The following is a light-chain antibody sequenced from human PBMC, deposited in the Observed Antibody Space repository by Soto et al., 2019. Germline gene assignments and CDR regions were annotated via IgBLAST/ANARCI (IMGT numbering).Light chain of an antibody. CDR3: QQTFHSPRT. CDR1: QSIISNF. V-gene: IGKV3-20*01. CDR2: DSS. Sequence: EIVLTQSPGTLSLSPGETASLSCWASQSIISNFLAWYQQRRGQPPRLLIYDSSRSASGIPARFTGSGSGTAFTLPISRVEPEDSAVYYCQQTFHSPRTFGHGTRLEI. J-gene: IGKJ2*01.